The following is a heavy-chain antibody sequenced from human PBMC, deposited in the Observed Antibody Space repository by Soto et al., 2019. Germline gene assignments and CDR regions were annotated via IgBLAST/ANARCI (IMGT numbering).Heavy chain of an antibody. J-gene: IGHJ4*02. CDR2: IYSGGTT. Sequence: GGSLRLSCAASGFTVNSNYMTWVRQAPGKGLEWVSVIYSGGTTDYADSVKGRFTISRDTSKNTLSLQMNSLRAEDTAVYYCARGFNYGYFDYWGQGTLVTVSS. V-gene: IGHV3-53*01. CDR3: ARGFNYGYFDY. D-gene: IGHD5-18*01. CDR1: GFTVNSNY.